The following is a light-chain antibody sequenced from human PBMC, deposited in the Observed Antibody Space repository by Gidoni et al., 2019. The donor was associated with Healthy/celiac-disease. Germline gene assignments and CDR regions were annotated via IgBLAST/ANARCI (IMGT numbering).Light chain of an antibody. V-gene: IGLV3-1*01. CDR2: QDS. Sequence: SYELTQPAAVSVSPGQTASITCSGDNLGDKYACWYQQKPGQSPVLVIYQDSKRPSGIPERFSGSNSGNTATLTISGTQAMDEADYYCQAWDSSTGVFGGGTKLTVL. CDR3: QAWDSSTGV. J-gene: IGLJ2*01. CDR1: NLGDKY.